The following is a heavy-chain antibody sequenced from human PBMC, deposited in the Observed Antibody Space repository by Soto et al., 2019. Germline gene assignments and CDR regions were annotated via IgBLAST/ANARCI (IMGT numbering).Heavy chain of an antibody. V-gene: IGHV3-20*04. CDR2: INWNGGST. D-gene: IGHD2-2*01. J-gene: IGHJ5*02. CDR3: AKDNCISTSCYRLYNWFDP. Sequence: GGSLRLSCAASGFTFDDYGMSWVRQAPGKGLEWVSGINWNGGSTGYADSVKGRFTISRDNAKNSLYLQMNSLRAEDTAVYYCAKDNCISTSCYRLYNWFDPWGQGTLVTVSS. CDR1: GFTFDDYG.